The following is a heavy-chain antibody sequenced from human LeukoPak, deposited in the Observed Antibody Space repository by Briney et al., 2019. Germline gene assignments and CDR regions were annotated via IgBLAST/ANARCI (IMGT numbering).Heavy chain of an antibody. CDR3: ARANVGATGAFDI. CDR1: GFTVSSNY. J-gene: IGHJ3*02. Sequence: PGGSLRLSCAASGFTVSSNYMSWVRQAPGKGLEWVSVIYSGGSTYYADSVKGRFTISRHNSKNTPYLQMNSLRAEDTAVYYCARANVGATGAFDIWGQGTMVTVSS. CDR2: IYSGGST. V-gene: IGHV3-53*04. D-gene: IGHD1-26*01.